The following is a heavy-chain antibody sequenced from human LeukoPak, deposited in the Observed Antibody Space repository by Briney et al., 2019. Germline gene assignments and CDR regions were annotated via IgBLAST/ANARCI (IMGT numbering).Heavy chain of an antibody. J-gene: IGHJ4*02. V-gene: IGHV3-23*01. CDR1: GFTFSSYA. CDR2: ISGSGGST. D-gene: IGHD1-26*01. CDR3: ARQGIVGATYFDY. Sequence: SGGSLRLSCAASGFTFSSYAMSWVRQASGKGLEWVSAISGSGGSTYYADSVKGRFTISRDNSKNTLYLQMNSLRAEDTAVYYCARQGIVGATYFDYWGQGTLVTVSS.